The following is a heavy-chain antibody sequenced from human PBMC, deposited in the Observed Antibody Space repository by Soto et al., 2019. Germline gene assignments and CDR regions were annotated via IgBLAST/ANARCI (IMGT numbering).Heavy chain of an antibody. Sequence: GGSLRLSCAVSGFTVSSNYMSWVRQAPGKGLEWASVIYSGGSTYYADSVKGRFTISRDNSKNTLYLQMNSLRAEDTAVYYCARDPSSGWYGYYYHGMDVWGQGTTVTVSS. J-gene: IGHJ6*02. CDR2: IYSGGST. V-gene: IGHV3-53*01. CDR3: ARDPSSGWYGYYYHGMDV. CDR1: GFTVSSNY. D-gene: IGHD6-19*01.